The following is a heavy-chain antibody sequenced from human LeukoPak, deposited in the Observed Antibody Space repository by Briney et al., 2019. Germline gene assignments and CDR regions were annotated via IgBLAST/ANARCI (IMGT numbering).Heavy chain of an antibody. CDR1: GFTFGDYA. V-gene: IGHV3-49*04. CDR3: TRDQTPYY. CDR2: IRSQIYGGTP. J-gene: IGHJ4*02. Sequence: GGSLRLSCTGSGFTFGDYAMTWVRQAPGKGLEWVGFIRSQIYGGTPEYAASVKGRFTISRDDSEGVAYLQMNSLKTEDTAVYYCTRDQTPYYWGQGTLVTVSS.